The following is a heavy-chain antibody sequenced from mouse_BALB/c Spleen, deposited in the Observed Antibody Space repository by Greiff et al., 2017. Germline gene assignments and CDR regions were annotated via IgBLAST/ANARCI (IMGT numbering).Heavy chain of an antibody. D-gene: IGHD2-14*01. V-gene: IGHV1S81*02. Sequence: SGAELVKPGASVKLSCKASGYTFTSYYMYWVKQRPGQGLEWIGEINPSNGGTNFNEKFKSKATLTVDKSSSTAYMQLSSLTSEDSAVYYCTRYYRYDYAMDYWGQGTSVTVSS. CDR3: TRYYRYDYAMDY. J-gene: IGHJ4*01. CDR1: GYTFTSYY. CDR2: INPSNGGT.